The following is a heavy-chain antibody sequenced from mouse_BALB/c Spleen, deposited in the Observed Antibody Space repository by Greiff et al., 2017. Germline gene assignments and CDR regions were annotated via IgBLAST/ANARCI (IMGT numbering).Heavy chain of an antibody. D-gene: IGHD1-2*01. Sequence: EVKLMESGGGLVQPGGSRKLSCAASGFTFSSFGMHWVRQAPEKGLEWVAYISSGSSTIYYADTVKGRFTISRDNPKNTLFLQMTSLRSEDTAMYYCARGSQGHYFYFDYWGQGTTLTVSS. CDR3: ARGSQGHYFYFDY. CDR1: GFTFSSFG. J-gene: IGHJ2*01. V-gene: IGHV5-17*02. CDR2: ISSGSSTI.